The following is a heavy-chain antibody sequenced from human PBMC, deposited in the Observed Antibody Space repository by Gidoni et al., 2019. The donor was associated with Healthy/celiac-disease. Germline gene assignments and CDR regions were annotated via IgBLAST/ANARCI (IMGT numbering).Heavy chain of an antibody. J-gene: IGHJ1*01. V-gene: IGHV3-66*01. D-gene: IGHD3-3*01. CDR2: IYSGGST. CDR3: ARVGSGGGNSVFGNFQH. Sequence: EVQLVESGGGLVQPGGFLRLSCAASGFTVSSNYMSWVRQAPGKGLEWVSVIYSGGSTYYADSVKGRFTISRDNSKNTLYLQMNSLRAEDTAVYYCARVGSGGGNSVFGNFQHWGQGTLVTVSS. CDR1: GFTVSSNY.